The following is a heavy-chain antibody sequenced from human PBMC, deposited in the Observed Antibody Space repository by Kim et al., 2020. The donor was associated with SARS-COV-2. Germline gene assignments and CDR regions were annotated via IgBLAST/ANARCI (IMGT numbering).Heavy chain of an antibody. CDR3: ARGHNRFDY. V-gene: IGHV4-31*03. J-gene: IGHJ4*02. CDR1: GGSISRGTDY. CDR2: IYYSGNT. Sequence: SETLSLTCTVSGGSISRGTDYWSWIRQHPGEGLEWIGYIYYSGNTYYNPSLKSRLTMSVDTSKNQFSLRLTSVTAADTAVYYCARGHNRFDYWGQGTLVTVSS. D-gene: IGHD1-20*01.